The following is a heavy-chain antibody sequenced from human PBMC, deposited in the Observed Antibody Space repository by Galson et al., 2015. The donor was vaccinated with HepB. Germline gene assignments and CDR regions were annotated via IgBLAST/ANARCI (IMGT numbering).Heavy chain of an antibody. CDR2: IWYDGSNK. J-gene: IGHJ4*02. D-gene: IGHD3-22*01. V-gene: IGHV3-33*01. Sequence: SLRLSCAASGFTFSSYGMHWVRQAPGKGLEWVAVIWYDGSNKYYADSVKGRFTISRDNSKNTLYLQMNSLRAEDTAVYYCARDNYYYDSSGYERGYYFDYWGQGTLVTVSS. CDR3: ARDNYYYDSSGYERGYYFDY. CDR1: GFTFSSYG.